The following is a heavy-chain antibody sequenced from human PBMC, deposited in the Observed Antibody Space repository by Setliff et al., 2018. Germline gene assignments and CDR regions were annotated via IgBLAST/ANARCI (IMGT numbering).Heavy chain of an antibody. CDR1: GFTFSSYA. CDR3: ARAGWGVPGDFWSGSRDPYGMDV. V-gene: IGHV3-23*01. D-gene: IGHD3-3*01. CDR2: ISGSGGST. J-gene: IGHJ6*02. Sequence: GGSLRLSCAASGFTFSSYAMNWVRQAPGKGLEWVSAISGSGGSTYYADSVRGRFTISRDNFKNTLYLQMTSLRAGDTAIYYFARAGWGVPGDFWSGSRDPYGMDVWGQGTTVTVSS.